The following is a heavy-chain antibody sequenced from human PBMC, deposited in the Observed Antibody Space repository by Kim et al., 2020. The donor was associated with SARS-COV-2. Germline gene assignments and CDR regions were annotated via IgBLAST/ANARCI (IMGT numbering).Heavy chain of an antibody. D-gene: IGHD2-15*01. Sequence: GGSLRLSCAASGFTFSSYGMHWVRQAPGKGLEWVAVISYDGSNNYYADSVKGRFTISRDNSKNTQYLQMNSLRAEDTAVYYCAKGGNAPYCSGGSCFDYWGQGTLVTVSS. V-gene: IGHV3-30*18. CDR3: AKGGNAPYCSGGSCFDY. CDR2: ISYDGSNN. J-gene: IGHJ4*02. CDR1: GFTFSSYG.